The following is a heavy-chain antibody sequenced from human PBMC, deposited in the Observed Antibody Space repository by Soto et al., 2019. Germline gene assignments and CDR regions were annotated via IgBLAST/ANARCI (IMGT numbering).Heavy chain of an antibody. V-gene: IGHV4-59*01. CDR1: GGSISSYY. CDR2: IYYSGST. CDR3: ARLLYYYDSSGSRRRYAFDI. Sequence: SETLSLSCTVSGGSISSYYWSWIRQPPGKGLEWIGYIYYSGSTNYNPSLKSRVTISVDTSKNQFSLKLSSVTAADTAVYYCARLLYYYDSSGSRRRYAFDIWGQGTMVTVSS. J-gene: IGHJ3*02. D-gene: IGHD3-22*01.